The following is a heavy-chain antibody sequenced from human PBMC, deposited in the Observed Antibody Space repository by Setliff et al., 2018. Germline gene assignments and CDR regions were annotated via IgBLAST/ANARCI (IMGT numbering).Heavy chain of an antibody. CDR2: LHTSGST. J-gene: IGHJ5*02. D-gene: IGHD1-26*01. CDR1: GGSLNSGSYY. CDR3: ARDNAILGATDH. V-gene: IGHV4-61*02. Sequence: SETLSLTCAVSGGSLNSGSYYWSWIRQSTERGLEWLGRLHTSGSTTYNPALNGRVTISVDTSTNQFSLRLTSLTAADTAVYFCARDNAILGATDHWGQGTLVTVSS.